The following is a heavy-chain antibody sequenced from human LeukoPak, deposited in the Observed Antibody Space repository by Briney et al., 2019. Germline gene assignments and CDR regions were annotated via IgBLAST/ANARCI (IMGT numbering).Heavy chain of an antibody. V-gene: IGHV1-3*03. CDR1: GSTFTSYA. Sequence: ASVKVSCKASGSTFTSYAMNWVRQAPGQGLEWMGWINIGNGNTKYSREVEGRVIITRDTSARTVYMELTSLRPEDMAVYYCVRGRGASYHDVLQIWGQGTTLIVSS. CDR2: INIGNGNT. D-gene: IGHD2-15*01. J-gene: IGHJ3*02. CDR3: VRGRGASYHDVLQI.